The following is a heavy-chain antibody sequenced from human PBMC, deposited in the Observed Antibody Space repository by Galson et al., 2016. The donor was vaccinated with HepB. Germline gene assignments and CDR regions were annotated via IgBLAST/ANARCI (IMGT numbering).Heavy chain of an antibody. CDR1: GDSVSSGSYY. CDR3: ARFFIGAVGVVTHYYGLDV. CDR2: IYYTGST. D-gene: IGHD3-3*01. Sequence: SETLSLTCTVSGDSVSSGSYYWSWIRQPPGKGLEWIGYIYYTGSTNYNPSLKSRVTISVDTSKNQFSLKLNSVTAADTAGYYRARFFIGAVGVVTHYYGLDVWGQGTTVTVSS. V-gene: IGHV4-61*01. J-gene: IGHJ6*02.